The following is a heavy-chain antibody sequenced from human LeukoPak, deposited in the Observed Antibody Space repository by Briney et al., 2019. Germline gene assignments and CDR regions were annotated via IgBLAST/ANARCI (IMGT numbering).Heavy chain of an antibody. J-gene: IGHJ6*03. Sequence: GGSLRLSCAASGFTFSDDYMDWGRQAPGKGLEWVGRIKNKANSYTTEYAASVKGRFTISRDDSKNSLYLQMSSLKTEDTAVYSCARVRDYYYMLVWGKGTTVTVSS. CDR1: GFTFSDDY. CDR2: IKNKANSYTT. CDR3: ARVRDYYYMLV. V-gene: IGHV3-72*01.